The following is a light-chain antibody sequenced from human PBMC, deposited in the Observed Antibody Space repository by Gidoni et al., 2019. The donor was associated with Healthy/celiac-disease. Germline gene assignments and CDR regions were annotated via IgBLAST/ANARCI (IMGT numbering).Light chain of an antibody. CDR3: QQSYSTWT. CDR2: AAS. V-gene: IGKV1-39*01. CDR1: QSISSY. Sequence: DIQMTQSPSSLSTSVGDRVTITCRASQSISSYLNWYQQKPGKAPKLLLYAASSLKSGVPSRFSGSGSGTDFTLTISSLQPEDFATYYCQQSYSTWTFXQXTKVEIK. J-gene: IGKJ1*01.